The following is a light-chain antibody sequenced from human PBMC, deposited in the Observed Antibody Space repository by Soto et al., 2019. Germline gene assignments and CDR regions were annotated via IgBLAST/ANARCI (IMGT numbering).Light chain of an antibody. Sequence: EIVLTRAPGTLSLSPGERATLSCRSIQSVRSSLAWYQQKPGQAPRLLIYGASIRATGVTARFSGSGSGTDFTLTISSLEPEDFAVYYCQQRSNWPPSITFGQGTRLEIK. CDR1: QSVRSS. J-gene: IGKJ5*01. V-gene: IGKV3-11*01. CDR2: GAS. CDR3: QQRSNWPPSIT.